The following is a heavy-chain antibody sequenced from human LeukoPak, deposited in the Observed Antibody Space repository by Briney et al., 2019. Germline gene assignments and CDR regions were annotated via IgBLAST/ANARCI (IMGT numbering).Heavy chain of an antibody. CDR3: ARDQHLWDIVVVPARRWFDP. J-gene: IGHJ5*02. Sequence: SETLSLTCTVSGGSISSGGYYWSWIRQPPGKGLEWIGYIYHSGSTYYNPSLKSRVTISVDRSKNQFSLKLSSVTAADTAVYYCARDQHLWDIVVVPARRWFDPWGQGTLVTVSS. CDR1: GGSISSGGYY. D-gene: IGHD2-2*01. V-gene: IGHV4-30-2*01. CDR2: IYHSGST.